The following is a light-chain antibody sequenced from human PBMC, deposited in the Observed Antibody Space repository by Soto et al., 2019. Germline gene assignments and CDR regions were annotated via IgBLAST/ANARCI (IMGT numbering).Light chain of an antibody. V-gene: IGLV2-8*01. CDR2: EVT. CDR3: SSYAGDRHFYV. J-gene: IGLJ1*01. Sequence: QSALTQAPSASGSPGQSVSISCTGTGSDGGTYNFVSWYQQHPGKAPKLLIYEVTKRPSGVPDRFSGSKSGNTASLTVSGLQAEDEAEYCCSSYAGDRHFYVFGTGTKVTVL. CDR1: GSDGGTYNF.